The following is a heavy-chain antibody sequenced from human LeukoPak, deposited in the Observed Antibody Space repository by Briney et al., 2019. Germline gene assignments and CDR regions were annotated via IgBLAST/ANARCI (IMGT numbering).Heavy chain of an antibody. D-gene: IGHD6-13*01. CDR2: ISSSSSTI. CDR1: GFTFSSYS. Sequence: GGSLRLSCAASGFTFSSYSMNWVRQAPGKGLEWASYISSSSSTIYYADSVKGRFTISRDNAKNSLYLQMNSLRAEDTAVYYCAREYSSSWYGDYWGQGTLVTVSS. J-gene: IGHJ4*02. CDR3: AREYSSSWYGDY. V-gene: IGHV3-48*01.